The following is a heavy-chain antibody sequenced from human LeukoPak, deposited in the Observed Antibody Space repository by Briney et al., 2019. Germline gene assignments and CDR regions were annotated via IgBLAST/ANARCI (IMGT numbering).Heavy chain of an antibody. CDR2: IRPDGNER. Sequence: GGSLRLSCAASGFTFNTYWISWVRQAPGKGLQWVANIRPDGNERYYVDYVKGRFTISRDNARSSLYLQMNSLRVEDTAIYYCARRQWTAFDFWGQGTMVTVSS. CDR1: GFTFNTYW. CDR3: ARRQWTAFDF. D-gene: IGHD6-19*01. V-gene: IGHV3-7*01. J-gene: IGHJ3*01.